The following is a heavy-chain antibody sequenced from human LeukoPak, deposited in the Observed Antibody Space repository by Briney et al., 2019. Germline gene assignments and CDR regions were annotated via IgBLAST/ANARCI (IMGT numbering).Heavy chain of an antibody. CDR3: AKDQYYYDSSGYFDY. CDR1: GFTFSSYE. CDR2: ISSSGSTI. J-gene: IGHJ4*02. V-gene: IGHV3-48*03. Sequence: PGGSLRLSCAASGFTFSSYEMNWVRQAPGKGLEWVSYISSSGSTIDYADSVKGRFTISRDNAKNSLYLQMNSLRAEDTALYYCAKDQYYYDSSGYFDYWGQGTLVTVSS. D-gene: IGHD3-22*01.